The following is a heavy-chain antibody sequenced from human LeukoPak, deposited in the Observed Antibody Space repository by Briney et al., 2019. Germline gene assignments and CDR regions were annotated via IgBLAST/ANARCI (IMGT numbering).Heavy chain of an antibody. CDR2: ISAYNGNT. CDR3: AREKRSTMDV. D-gene: IGHD5/OR15-5a*01. V-gene: IGHV1-18*01. Sequence: ASVKVSCKASGYTFTSYGISWVRQAPGQGLEWMGWISAYNGNTNYAQKLQGRVTMTRDMSTSTVYMELSSLRSEDTAVYYCAREKRSTMDVWGKGTTVTVSS. CDR1: GYTFTSYG. J-gene: IGHJ6*04.